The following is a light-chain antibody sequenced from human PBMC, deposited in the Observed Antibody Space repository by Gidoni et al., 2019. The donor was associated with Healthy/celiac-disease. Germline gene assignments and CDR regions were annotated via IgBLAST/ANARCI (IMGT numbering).Light chain of an antibody. CDR2: ECS. J-gene: IGLJ2*01. Sequence: QSALTQPASASGSPGQSITISCTGTRSDVGSYNLVSWYHQHTGKARKLLIYECSKRPSVVSNRFSGSKSGNTASLTISGLQAEDEADYYCCSYVGSSTSFGGGTKLTVL. CDR3: CSYVGSSTS. CDR1: RSDVGSYNL. V-gene: IGLV2-23*01.